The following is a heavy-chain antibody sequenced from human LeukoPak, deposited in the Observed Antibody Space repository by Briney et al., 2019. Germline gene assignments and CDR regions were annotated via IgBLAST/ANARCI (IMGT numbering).Heavy chain of an antibody. Sequence: SETLSLTCTVSNGSMTSDSYYWAWVRQPPGKGLEWIGSIFYSGKTYYSTSLKSRVTVSLDTSKKNFSLRLSSVTAADTAVYYCARLWIVATWFDAWGQGALVTVSS. V-gene: IGHV4-39*02. CDR1: NGSMTSDSYY. CDR3: ARLWIVATWFDA. D-gene: IGHD2-2*03. J-gene: IGHJ5*02. CDR2: IFYSGKT.